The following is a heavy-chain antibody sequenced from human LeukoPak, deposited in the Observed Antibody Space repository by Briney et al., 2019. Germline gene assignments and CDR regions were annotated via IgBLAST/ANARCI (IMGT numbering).Heavy chain of an antibody. V-gene: IGHV4-39*07. J-gene: IGHJ6*03. CDR1: GGSISSSSYY. Sequence: SETLSLTCTVSGGSISSSSYYWGWIRQPPGKGLEWIESIYYSGSTYYNPSLKSRVTISVDTSKNQFSLKLSSVTAADTAVYYCARALGPYCISTSCRIYYYYYMDVWGKGTTVTVSS. D-gene: IGHD2-2*01. CDR3: ARALGPYCISTSCRIYYYYYMDV. CDR2: IYYSGST.